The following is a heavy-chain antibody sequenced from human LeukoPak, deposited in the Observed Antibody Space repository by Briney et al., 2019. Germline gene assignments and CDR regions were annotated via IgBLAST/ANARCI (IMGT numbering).Heavy chain of an antibody. CDR3: ARGGLQGVLYGSSSFWFDP. V-gene: IGHV1-69*05. CDR1: GGTFSSYA. CDR2: IIPIFGTA. J-gene: IGHJ5*02. D-gene: IGHD6-6*01. Sequence: SVKVSCKASGGTFSSYAISWVRQAPGQRLEWMGRIIPIFGTANYAQKFQGRVTITTDESKSTAYMELSSLRSEDTAVYYCARGGLQGVLYGSSSFWFDPWGQGTLVTVSS.